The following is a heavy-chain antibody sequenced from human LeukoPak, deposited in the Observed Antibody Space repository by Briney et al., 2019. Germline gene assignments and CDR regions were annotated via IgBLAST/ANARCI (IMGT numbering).Heavy chain of an antibody. CDR3: AQKAPY. CDR2: ISYDGSNK. V-gene: IGHV3-30*18. J-gene: IGHJ4*02. CDR1: GFTFSSYG. Sequence: GRSLRLSCAASGFTFSSYGMPWVRQAPGKGLEWVAVISYDGSNKYYADSVKGRFTISRDNSKNTLYLQMNSLRAEDTAVYYCAQKAPYWGQGTLVTVSS.